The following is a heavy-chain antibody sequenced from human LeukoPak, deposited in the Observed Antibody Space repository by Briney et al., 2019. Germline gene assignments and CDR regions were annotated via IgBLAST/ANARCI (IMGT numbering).Heavy chain of an antibody. J-gene: IGHJ4*02. CDR3: AKRGVVIRVILVGFHKEAYYFDS. D-gene: IGHD3-22*01. CDR1: GITLSNYG. V-gene: IGHV3-23*01. CDR2: ISGSGGTT. Sequence: GGSLRLSCAVSGITLSNYGMSWVRQAPGKGLEWVAGISGSGGTTNYAASVKGRFTISRDNPKNTLFLHMNSLRAEDTAVYFCAKRGVVIRVILVGFHKEAYYFDSWGQGALVTVSS.